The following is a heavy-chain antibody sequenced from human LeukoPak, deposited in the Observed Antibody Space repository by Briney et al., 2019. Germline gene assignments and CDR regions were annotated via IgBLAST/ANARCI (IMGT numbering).Heavy chain of an antibody. J-gene: IGHJ5*02. V-gene: IGHV4-59*01. CDR2: TYYSGTT. CDR3: ARDDYSRSYNWFDP. CDR1: VGSISRYY. D-gene: IGHD3-16*01. Sequence: SETLSLNCTVSVGSISRYYWSWIRRPPGKGLEWIGYTYYSGTTNYNPSLKSRVTISVDTSKNQFSLKLTSVTAADTAVYYCARDDYSRSYNWFDPWGQGTLVTVSS.